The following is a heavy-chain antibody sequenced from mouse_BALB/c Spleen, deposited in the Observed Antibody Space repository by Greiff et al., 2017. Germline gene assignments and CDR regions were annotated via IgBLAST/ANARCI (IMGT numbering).Heavy chain of an antibody. V-gene: IGHV1-18*01. D-gene: IGHD2-1*01. CDR1: GYTFTDYN. Sequence: VQLQQSGPELMKPGASVKIPCKASGYTFTDYNMDWVKQSHGKSLEWIGDINPNNGGTIYNQKFKGKATLTVDKSSSTAYLQLSSLTSEDTAVYYCARQRGYYGNRDYWGQGTTLTVSS. J-gene: IGHJ2*01. CDR3: ARQRGYYGNRDY. CDR2: INPNNGGT.